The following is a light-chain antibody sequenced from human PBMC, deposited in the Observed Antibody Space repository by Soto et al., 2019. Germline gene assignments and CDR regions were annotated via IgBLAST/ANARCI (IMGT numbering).Light chain of an antibody. CDR3: QQTYSNLWT. J-gene: IGKJ1*01. Sequence: DIQMTQSPSTLSASVGDRVTITCRASQTVSRYLNWYQQKSGTAPKLLIYAASTLHTGVPSRFSGRGSGTDFTLTINNLQREDFADYFCQQTYSNLWTFGQGTKVDIK. V-gene: IGKV1-39*01. CDR2: AAS. CDR1: QTVSRY.